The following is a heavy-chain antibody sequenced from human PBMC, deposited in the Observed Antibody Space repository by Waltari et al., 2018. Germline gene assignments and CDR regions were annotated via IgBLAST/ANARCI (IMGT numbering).Heavy chain of an antibody. V-gene: IGHV1-69*12. D-gene: IGHD6-19*01. CDR1: GGTFSSYA. CDR3: ARSATYIAVAGIFDL. CDR2: IIPIFGTA. J-gene: IGHJ2*01. Sequence: QVQLVQSGAEVKKPGSSVKVSCKASGGTFSSYAISGVRQAPGQGLEWMGGIIPIFGTANYAQKFQGRVTITADESTSTAYMELSSLRSEDTAVYYCARSATYIAVAGIFDLWGRGTLVTVSS.